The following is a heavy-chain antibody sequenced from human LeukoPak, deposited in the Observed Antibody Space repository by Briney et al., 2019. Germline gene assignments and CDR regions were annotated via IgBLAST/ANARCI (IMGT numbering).Heavy chain of an antibody. V-gene: IGHV3-30*04. CDR2: ISYDGSNK. Sequence: GGSLRLSCAASGFTLSSYPMHWVRQAPGKGLEWVTVISYDGSNKYYADSVKGRFTISRDNSKNTLYLQMDSLRAEDSAGDYCVRGSYNYMDVWGKGTTVTVSS. CDR1: GFTLSSYP. J-gene: IGHJ6*03. CDR3: VRGSYNYMDV.